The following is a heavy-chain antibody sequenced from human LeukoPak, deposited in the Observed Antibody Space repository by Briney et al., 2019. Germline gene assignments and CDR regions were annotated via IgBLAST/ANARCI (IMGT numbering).Heavy chain of an antibody. CDR2: IYHTGST. J-gene: IGHJ3*02. V-gene: IGHV4-59*11. CDR1: GASISSHY. D-gene: IGHD3-22*01. CDR3: ARELRPYYYDSSGYSDAFDI. Sequence: PSETLSLTCTVSGASISSHYWSWIRQPPGKGLEWIGYIYHTGSTDYSPSLKGRLTISQDTSKNQISLSLTSVTTADTAMYYCARELRPYYYDSSGYSDAFDIWGQGTMVTVSS.